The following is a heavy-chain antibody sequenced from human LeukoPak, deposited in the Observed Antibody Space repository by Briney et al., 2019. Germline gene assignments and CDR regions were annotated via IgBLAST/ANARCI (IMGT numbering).Heavy chain of an antibody. J-gene: IGHJ4*01. D-gene: IGHD3-10*01. CDR2: LYHSGNS. CDR1: GYSINRGYH. CDR3: ARELESMVRGIINPPGY. Sequence: SETLSLTCTVSGYSINRGYHWGWIRQPPGKGLEWIGSLYHSGNSYHNPSLKSRVTISVDTSKNQFSLKLSSVTAADTAVYYCARELESMVRGIINPPGYWGQGTLVTVSS. V-gene: IGHV4-38-2*02.